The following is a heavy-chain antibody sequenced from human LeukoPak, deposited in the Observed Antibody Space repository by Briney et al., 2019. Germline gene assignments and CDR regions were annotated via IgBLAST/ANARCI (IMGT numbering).Heavy chain of an antibody. D-gene: IGHD6-19*01. V-gene: IGHV3-23*01. Sequence: GGSLRLSCAASGFAFNFYAMTWVRQAPREAQQWVSTIDASGGNTYYADSVRGRFTISRDNSKDTLYLQLNSLTAEDTAIYYCAKPISGGLAVSADWFDPWGQGTLVTVSS. CDR1: GFAFNFYA. J-gene: IGHJ5*02. CDR2: IDASGGNT. CDR3: AKPISGGLAVSADWFDP.